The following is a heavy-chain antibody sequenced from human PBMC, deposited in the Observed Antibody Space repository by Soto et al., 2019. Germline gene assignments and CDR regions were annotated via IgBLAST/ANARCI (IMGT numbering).Heavy chain of an antibody. V-gene: IGHV4-39*01. Sequence: SETLSLTCTVSGGSISSSSYYWGWIRQPPGKGLEWIGSIYYSGSTYYNPSLKSRVTISVDTSKNQFSLKLSSVTAADTAVYYCARRESSSPHGMDVWGQGTTVTVS. CDR1: GGSISSSSYY. CDR2: IYYSGST. D-gene: IGHD6-13*01. CDR3: ARRESSSPHGMDV. J-gene: IGHJ6*02.